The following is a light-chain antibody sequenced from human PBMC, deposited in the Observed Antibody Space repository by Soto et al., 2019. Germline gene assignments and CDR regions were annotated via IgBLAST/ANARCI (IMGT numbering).Light chain of an antibody. CDR2: KAS. J-gene: IGKJ1*01. Sequence: DIQMTQSPSTLSASIGDRVTITCRASQSISTWLAWYQQKPGKTPNLLIYKASRLETGVPSRFSASGSGTEFTLTISSLQPDDFATYYCQHYNSYSEAFGQGTKVDIK. CDR3: QHYNSYSEA. V-gene: IGKV1-5*03. CDR1: QSISTW.